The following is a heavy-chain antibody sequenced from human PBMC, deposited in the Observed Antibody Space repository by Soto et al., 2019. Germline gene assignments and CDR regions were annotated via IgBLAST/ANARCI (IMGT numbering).Heavy chain of an antibody. D-gene: IGHD3-3*01. V-gene: IGHV4-59*08. CDR1: GGSISSYY. J-gene: IGHJ4*02. CDR3: ARITIFGVVIDY. Sequence: SETLSLTCTVSGGSISSYYWSWIRQPPGKGLEWIGYIYYSGSTNYNPSLKSRVTISVDTSKNQFSLKLSSVTAADTAVYYCARITIFGVVIDYWGQGTLVTVSS. CDR2: IYYSGST.